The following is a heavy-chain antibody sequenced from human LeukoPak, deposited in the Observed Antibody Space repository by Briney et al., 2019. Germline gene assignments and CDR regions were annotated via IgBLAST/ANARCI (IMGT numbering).Heavy chain of an antibody. J-gene: IGHJ4*02. V-gene: IGHV4-4*02. CDR3: ARDPWSSYGPNYFDY. CDR2: IYYSGST. Sequence: SETLSLTCGVSGGSISSSNWWSWGRQPPGKGLERIGSIYYSGSTYYNPSLKSRVTISVDTSKNQFSLKLSSVTAADTAVYYCARDPWSSYGPNYFDYWGQGTLVTVSS. CDR1: GGSISSSNW. D-gene: IGHD5-18*01.